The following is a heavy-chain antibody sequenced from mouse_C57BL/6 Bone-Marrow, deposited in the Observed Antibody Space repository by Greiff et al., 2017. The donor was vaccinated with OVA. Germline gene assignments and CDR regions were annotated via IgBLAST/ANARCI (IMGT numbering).Heavy chain of an antibody. Sequence: QVQLQQSGAELARPGASVKLSCKASGYTFTSYGISWVKQRTGQGLEWIGEIYPRSGNTYYNEKFKGKATLTADKSSSTAYMELRSLTSEDSAVYFCARGPHYGRGVWYFDVWGTGTTVTVSS. CDR2: IYPRSGNT. V-gene: IGHV1-81*01. CDR3: ARGPHYGRGVWYFDV. CDR1: GYTFTSYG. J-gene: IGHJ1*03. D-gene: IGHD1-1*01.